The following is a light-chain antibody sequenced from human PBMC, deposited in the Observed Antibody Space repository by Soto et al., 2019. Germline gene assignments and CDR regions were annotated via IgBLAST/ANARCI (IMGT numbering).Light chain of an antibody. J-gene: IGLJ2*01. V-gene: IGLV2-8*01. CDR2: EVS. CDR1: SSEVGGYNY. Sequence: QSALTQPPSASGSPGQSVTISCTGTSSEVGGYNYVSWYQQHPGKAPKLMIYEVSKRPSGVPDRFSGAKSGNTAFLTVSGLQTEDEADYYCCSYAGSSSLFGGGTKVTVL. CDR3: CSYAGSSSL.